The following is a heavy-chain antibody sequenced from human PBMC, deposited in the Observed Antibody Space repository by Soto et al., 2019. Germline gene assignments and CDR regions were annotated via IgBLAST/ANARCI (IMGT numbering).Heavy chain of an antibody. Sequence: PSDTLSLTCTVSGGSIGSYYWNWIRQPPGKGLEWIGYIYYSGSTNYNPSLKSRVTISVDTSKNQFSLKLSSVTAADTAVYYCARDGGFYYGMDVWGQGTTVTVSS. J-gene: IGHJ6*02. CDR3: ARDGGFYYGMDV. V-gene: IGHV4-59*01. CDR1: GGSIGSYY. D-gene: IGHD3-3*01. CDR2: IYYSGST.